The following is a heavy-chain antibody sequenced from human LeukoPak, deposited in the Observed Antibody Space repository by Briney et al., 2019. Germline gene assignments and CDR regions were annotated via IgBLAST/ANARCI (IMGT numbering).Heavy chain of an antibody. Sequence: GGSLRLSCAASGFTFSSYSMNWVRQAPGKGLEWVSSISSSSSYIYYADSVKGRFTISRDNAKNSLYLQMNSQRAEDTAVYYCARGGGYSYGQGNWFDPWGQGTLVTVSS. CDR3: ARGGGYSYGQGNWFDP. V-gene: IGHV3-21*01. CDR1: GFTFSSYS. CDR2: ISSSSSYI. J-gene: IGHJ5*02. D-gene: IGHD5-18*01.